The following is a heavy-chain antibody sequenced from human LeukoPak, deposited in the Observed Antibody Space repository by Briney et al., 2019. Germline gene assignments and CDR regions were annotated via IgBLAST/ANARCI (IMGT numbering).Heavy chain of an antibody. CDR2: IIPIFGTA. D-gene: IGHD3-16*01. Sequence: SVKVSCKASGGTFSSYAISWMRQAPGQGLEWMGGIIPIFGTANYAQKFQGRVTITADESTSTAYMELSSLRSEDTAVYYCAKGGDYVWGSPLGYWGQGTLVTVSS. CDR1: GGTFSSYA. CDR3: AKGGDYVWGSPLGY. V-gene: IGHV1-69*13. J-gene: IGHJ4*02.